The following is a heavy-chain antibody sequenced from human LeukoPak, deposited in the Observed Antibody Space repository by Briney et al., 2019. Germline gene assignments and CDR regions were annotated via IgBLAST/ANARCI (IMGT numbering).Heavy chain of an antibody. D-gene: IGHD2-21*02. V-gene: IGHV3-21*01. CDR1: GFTFSSYS. CDR2: IRRRSIYK. J-gene: IGHJ4*02. CDR3: ARDRAYCGGDCSTYTFDY. Sequence: PGLSLRLSCPASGFTFSSYSMILLRQAPGNAMEWVYSIRRRSIYKYYDVAVKGRFTISRDNAKISLYLQMNSLRAEDTAVYYCARDRAYCGGDCSTYTFDYWGQGTLVTGSS.